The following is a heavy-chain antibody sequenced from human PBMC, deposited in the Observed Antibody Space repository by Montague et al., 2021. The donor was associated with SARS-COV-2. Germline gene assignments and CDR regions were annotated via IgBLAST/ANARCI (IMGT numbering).Heavy chain of an antibody. CDR1: GFTFSSYA. CDR2: ISYDGSNK. CDR3: ARDPPYVDSGGFLDY. Sequence: SLKLSCAASGFTFSSYAMHWVRQAPGKGLEWVAVISYDGSNKYYADSVKGRFTISRDNSKNTLYLQMNSLRAEDTAVYYCARDPPYVDSGGFLDYWGQGTLVTVSS. V-gene: IGHV3-30-3*01. D-gene: IGHD3/OR15-3a*01. J-gene: IGHJ4*02.